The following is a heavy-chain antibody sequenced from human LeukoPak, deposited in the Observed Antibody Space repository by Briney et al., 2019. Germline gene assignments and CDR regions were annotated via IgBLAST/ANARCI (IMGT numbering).Heavy chain of an antibody. CDR3: ARNNGMDV. V-gene: IGHV3-7*05. J-gene: IGHJ6*02. Sequence: GGSLRLSCAASGFALSSHWMTWVRQVPGRGPEWVANASRDGSETYYLDSVKGRFTISKDNAKNSLYLQMNSLRAEDTALYHCARNNGMDVWGRGTTVIVSS. CDR1: GFALSSHW. CDR2: ASRDGSET.